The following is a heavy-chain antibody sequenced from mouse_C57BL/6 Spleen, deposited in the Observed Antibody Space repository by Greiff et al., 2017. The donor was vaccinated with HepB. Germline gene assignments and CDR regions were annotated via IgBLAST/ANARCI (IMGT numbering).Heavy chain of an antibody. CDR3: ARQVWSLDY. CDR2: INPNNGGT. CDR1: GYTFTDYY. Sequence: VQLQQSGPELVKPGASVKISCKASGYTFTDYYMNWVKQSHGKSLEWIGDINPNNGGTSYNQKFKGKATLTVDKSSSTAYMELRSLTSEDSAVYYCARQVWSLDYWGQGTTLTVSS. V-gene: IGHV1-26*01. J-gene: IGHJ2*01. D-gene: IGHD1-1*02.